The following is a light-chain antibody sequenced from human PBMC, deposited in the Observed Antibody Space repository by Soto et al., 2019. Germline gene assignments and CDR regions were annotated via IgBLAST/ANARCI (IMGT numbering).Light chain of an antibody. J-gene: IGKJ4*01. CDR2: SVS. Sequence: DIQMTQSPSALSASVGDTVTVTCRASQAIGNHLAWFQQQPGKVPQRLIFSVSTLQIGAPSRFNGSGSETDFTLTITNLQPEDFASYFCLQHYTYPPTFGGGT. CDR3: LQHYTYPPT. CDR1: QAIGNH. V-gene: IGKV1-17*03.